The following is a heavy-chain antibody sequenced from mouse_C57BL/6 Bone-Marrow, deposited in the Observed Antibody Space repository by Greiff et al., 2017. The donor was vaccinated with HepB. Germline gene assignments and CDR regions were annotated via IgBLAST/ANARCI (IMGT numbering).Heavy chain of an antibody. D-gene: IGHD1-1*01. V-gene: IGHV5-4*01. J-gene: IGHJ4*01. Sequence: EVQGVESGGGLVKPGGSLKLSCAASGFTFSSYAMSWVRQTPEKRLEWVATISDGGSYTYYPDNVKGRFTISRDNAKNNLYLQMSHLKSEDTAMYYCARDPLYYYGSSSGAMDYWGQGTSVTVSS. CDR3: ARDPLYYYGSSSGAMDY. CDR1: GFTFSSYA. CDR2: ISDGGSYT.